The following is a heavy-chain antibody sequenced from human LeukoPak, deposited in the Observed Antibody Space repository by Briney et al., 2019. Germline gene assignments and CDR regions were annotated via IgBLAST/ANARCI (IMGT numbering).Heavy chain of an antibody. CDR3: AREQGFGELMAAWFDP. CDR1: GGSISSSNW. Sequence: SETLSLTCAVSGGSISSSNWWSWVRQPPGQGLEWIGEIYHSGSTNYNPSLKSRVTISVDKSKNQFSLKLSSVTAADTAVYYCAREQGFGELMAAWFDPWGQGTLVTVSS. CDR2: IYHSGST. J-gene: IGHJ5*02. V-gene: IGHV4-4*02. D-gene: IGHD3-10*01.